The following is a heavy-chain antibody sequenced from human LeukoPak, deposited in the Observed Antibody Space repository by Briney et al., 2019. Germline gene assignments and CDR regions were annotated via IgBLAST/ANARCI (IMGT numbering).Heavy chain of an antibody. CDR3: ARRFTSFGGFDY. CDR1: GYSISSGYY. CDR2: LYHSGST. D-gene: IGHD3-3*01. V-gene: IGHV4-38-2*02. J-gene: IGHJ4*02. Sequence: SEPLSLTCTVSGYSISSGYYWGWIRQPPGKGLEWIGSLYHSGSTYYNPSLKRRVNISVDTSKNQFSLKLSSVTAADTAVYYFARRFTSFGGFDYWGQGTLVTVSS.